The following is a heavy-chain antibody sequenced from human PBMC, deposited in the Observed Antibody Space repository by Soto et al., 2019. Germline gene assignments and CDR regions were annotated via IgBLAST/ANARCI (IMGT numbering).Heavy chain of an antibody. J-gene: IGHJ5*02. CDR3: ARDKAAAGNDRWFDP. V-gene: IGHV1-18*01. CDR2: ISAHNGNT. D-gene: IGHD6-13*01. Sequence: ASVKVSCKASGYTFTSYGISWVRQAPGQGLEWMGWISAHNGNTNYAQKLQGRVTMTTDTSTSTAYMELRSLRSDDTAVYYCARDKAAAGNDRWFDPWGQGTLVTVSS. CDR1: GYTFTSYG.